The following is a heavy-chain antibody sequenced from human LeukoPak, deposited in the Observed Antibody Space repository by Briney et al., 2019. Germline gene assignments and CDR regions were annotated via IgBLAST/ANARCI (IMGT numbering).Heavy chain of an antibody. V-gene: IGHV4-30-2*01. CDR3: ARGGQYCSRTTCSGAPFDY. J-gene: IGHJ4*02. CDR1: GGSISSTNYS. D-gene: IGHD2-2*01. Sequence: SQTLSLTCAVSGGSISSTNYSWSWIRQPPGKGLEWIGYIYHSGSTYYYPSVKSRVTISIDRSKNQFSLRLRSVTAADTAVYYCARGGQYCSRTTCSGAPFDYWGKGTLVTVSS. CDR2: IYHSGST.